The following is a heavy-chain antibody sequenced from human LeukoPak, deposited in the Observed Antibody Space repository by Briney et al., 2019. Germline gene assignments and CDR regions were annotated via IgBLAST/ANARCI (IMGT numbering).Heavy chain of an antibody. J-gene: IGHJ4*02. CDR2: IYPGDSDT. CDR3: ARRNDILTGYLYYFDY. D-gene: IGHD3-9*01. Sequence: GESLKISCKGSGYSFTSYWIGWVRQMPGKGLEWKGIIYPGDSDTRYSPSFQGQVTISADKSISTAYLQWSSLKASDTAMYYCARRNDILTGYLYYFDYWGQGTLVTVSS. V-gene: IGHV5-51*01. CDR1: GYSFTSYW.